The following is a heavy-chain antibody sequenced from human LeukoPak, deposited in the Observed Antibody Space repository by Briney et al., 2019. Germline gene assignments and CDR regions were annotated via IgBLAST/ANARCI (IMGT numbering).Heavy chain of an antibody. CDR2: ISSSSSYT. J-gene: IGHJ4*02. Sequence: GGSLRLSCAASGFTFSDYYMSWIRQATGKGLEWVSYISSSSSYTNYADSVKGRFTISRDNAKNSLYLQMNSLRAEDTAVYYCARELIAAAGNDYWGQGTLVTVSS. CDR3: ARELIAAAGNDY. V-gene: IGHV3-11*06. CDR1: GFTFSDYY. D-gene: IGHD6-13*01.